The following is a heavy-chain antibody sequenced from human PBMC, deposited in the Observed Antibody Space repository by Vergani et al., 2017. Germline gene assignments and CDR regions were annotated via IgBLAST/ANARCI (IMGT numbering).Heavy chain of an antibody. D-gene: IGHD6-13*01. CDR2: IWYDGSNK. CDR1: GFTFSSYG. CDR3: ARDAASGIAAAGIGY. Sequence: QVQLVESGGGVVQPGRSLRLSCAASGFTFSSYGMHWVRQAPGKGLEWVAVIWYDGSNKYYADSVKGRFTISRDNSKNTLDLQMTSRRAEDTAVYYCARDAASGIAAAGIGYWGQGTLVTVSS. J-gene: IGHJ4*02. V-gene: IGHV3-33*01.